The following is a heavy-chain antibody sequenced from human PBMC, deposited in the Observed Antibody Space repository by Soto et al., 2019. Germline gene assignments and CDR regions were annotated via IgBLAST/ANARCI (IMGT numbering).Heavy chain of an antibody. V-gene: IGHV4-59*01. J-gene: IGHJ4*02. CDR1: GDSTTTYF. Sequence: QVQLQESGPGLVKPSETLSLTCTVSGDSTTTYFWSWIRQPPGKGLEWIGYIYDNGRTNYNPSLKSRVTMSIDTSKNQFSLKVSSVTAADTAVYFCARVGRGGYFDYWGQGTLVSVSS. CDR2: IYDNGRT. D-gene: IGHD2-15*01. CDR3: ARVGRGGYFDY.